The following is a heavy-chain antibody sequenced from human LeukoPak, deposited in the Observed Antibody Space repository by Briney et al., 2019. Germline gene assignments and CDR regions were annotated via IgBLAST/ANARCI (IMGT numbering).Heavy chain of an antibody. J-gene: IGHJ3*02. CDR2: IYYSGTT. CDR1: GGSINSYY. Sequence: SETLSLTCTVSGGSINSYYWSWIRQPPGKRLEWIGYIYYSGTTNYNPSLKSRVTISVDTPKNQFSLKLSSVTAADTAVYYCARGAPNAFDIWGQGTMVTVSS. V-gene: IGHV4-59*01. CDR3: ARGAPNAFDI.